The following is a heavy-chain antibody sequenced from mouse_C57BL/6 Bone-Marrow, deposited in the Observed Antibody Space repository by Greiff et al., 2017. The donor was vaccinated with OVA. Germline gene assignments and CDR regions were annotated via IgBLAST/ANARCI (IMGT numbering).Heavy chain of an antibody. J-gene: IGHJ3*01. D-gene: IGHD1-1*01. CDR2: IYPGNSDT. V-gene: IGHV1-5*01. Sequence: EVQLQQSGTVLARPGASVKMSCKTSGYTFTSYWMHWVKQRPGQGLEWIGAIYPGNSDTSYNQKFKGKAKLTAVTSASTAYMELSSLTNEDSAVYYCTRSTTVVSKGAWFAYWGQGTLVTVSA. CDR3: TRSTTVVSKGAWFAY. CDR1: GYTFTSYW.